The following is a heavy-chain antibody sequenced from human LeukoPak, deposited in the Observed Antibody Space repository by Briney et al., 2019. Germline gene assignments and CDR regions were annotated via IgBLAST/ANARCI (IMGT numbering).Heavy chain of an antibody. CDR1: GFAFSSYA. Sequence: GGSLRLSCAASGFAFSSYAISWVRQAPGKGLEWVSGISGSGGSTHHADSVKGRFTISRDNSKNTLYLQMNSLRAEDTAVYYCAKPYDQYCSGGSCYARHFDYWAREPWSPSPQ. J-gene: IGHJ4*02. V-gene: IGHV3-23*01. CDR2: ISGSGGST. CDR3: AKPYDQYCSGGSCYARHFDY. D-gene: IGHD2-15*01.